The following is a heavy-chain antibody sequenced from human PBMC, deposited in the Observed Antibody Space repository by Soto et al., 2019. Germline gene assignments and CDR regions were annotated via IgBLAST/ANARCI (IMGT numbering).Heavy chain of an antibody. Sequence: EVQLLESGGALVQPGGSLSFSGEASDLMFTIFGLTWAGRAPGRGLGWVSPITARAERTDYADSVKGRFIISRDNSKNTVHLQINNLRAEDTAVYYCAKDWSSGWFRSYFDNWGQGTLVTVSS. CDR3: AKDWSSGWFRSYFDN. J-gene: IGHJ4*02. D-gene: IGHD6-19*01. CDR2: ITARAERT. CDR1: DLMFTIFG. V-gene: IGHV3-23*01.